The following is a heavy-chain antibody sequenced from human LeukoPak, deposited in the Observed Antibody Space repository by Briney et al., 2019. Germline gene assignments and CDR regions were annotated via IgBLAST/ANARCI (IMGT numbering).Heavy chain of an antibody. CDR3: AKDYLMSPAGSDSAYYYYGMDV. Sequence: GGSLRLSCAASGFTFSRYAMSWVRQAPGKGLEWVSGISSGGDTTYYADSVKGRFTTSRDNSKNTLYLPTNSLRAEDTAIYYCAKDYLMSPAGSDSAYYYYGMDVWGQGTTVTVSS. CDR2: ISSGGDTT. CDR1: GFTFSRYA. D-gene: IGHD2-21*02. J-gene: IGHJ6*02. V-gene: IGHV3-23*01.